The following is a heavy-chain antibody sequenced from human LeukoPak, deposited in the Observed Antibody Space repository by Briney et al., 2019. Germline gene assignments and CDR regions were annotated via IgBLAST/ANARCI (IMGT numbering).Heavy chain of an antibody. Sequence: PGGSLRLSCAAAGFTFSSYEMNWVRQAPGKGLEWVSYISSSGSTIYYADSVKGRFTISRDNAKNSLYLQINSLRAEDTAVYYCARDRITMVRGVSPLYYYYGMDVWGKGTTVTVSS. D-gene: IGHD3-10*01. CDR2: ISSSGSTI. CDR3: ARDRITMVRGVSPLYYYYGMDV. J-gene: IGHJ6*04. CDR1: GFTFSSYE. V-gene: IGHV3-48*03.